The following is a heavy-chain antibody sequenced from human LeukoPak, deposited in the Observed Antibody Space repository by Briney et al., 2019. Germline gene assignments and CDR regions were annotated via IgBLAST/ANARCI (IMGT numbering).Heavy chain of an antibody. D-gene: IGHD1-26*01. CDR2: VHYTGST. Sequence: PSETLSLTCTVSGVSISNNYYYWAWIRQPPGKDLEMIGYVHYTGSTFYNSSLKSRVTISADTSQNQFSLSLTSVTAADTAVYYCATLGLLRGAGFNLATHFDFWGQGTLVTVSS. V-gene: IGHV4-39*01. CDR1: GVSISNNYYY. CDR3: ATLGLLRGAGFNLATHFDF. J-gene: IGHJ4*02.